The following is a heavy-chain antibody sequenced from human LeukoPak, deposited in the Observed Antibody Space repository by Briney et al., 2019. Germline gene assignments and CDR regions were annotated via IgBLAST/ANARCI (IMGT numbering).Heavy chain of an antibody. CDR2: ISSSSYI. D-gene: IGHD6-19*01. J-gene: IGHJ4*02. CDR3: ARDYGSGWYMGHDY. CDR1: GFTFSSYS. Sequence: GGSLRLSCAASGFTFSSYSLNWVRQAPGKGLEWVSSISSSSYIYYADSVKGRFTISRDNAKNSLYLQMNSLRAEDTAVYYCARDYGSGWYMGHDYWGQGTLVTVSS. V-gene: IGHV3-21*01.